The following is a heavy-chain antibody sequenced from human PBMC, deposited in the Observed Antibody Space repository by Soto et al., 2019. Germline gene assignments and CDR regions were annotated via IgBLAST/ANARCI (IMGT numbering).Heavy chain of an antibody. CDR3: ARARSEWLTSGGAFDI. J-gene: IGHJ3*02. D-gene: IGHD3-3*01. Sequence: QVQLVQSGAEVKKPGASVKVSCKASGYTFTSYGISWVRQAPGQGLEWMGWISAYNGNTNYAQKLQGRVTMTTDTATSTAYMELRSLRSDDTAVYYCARARSEWLTSGGAFDIWGQGTMVTVSS. V-gene: IGHV1-18*01. CDR1: GYTFTSYG. CDR2: ISAYNGNT.